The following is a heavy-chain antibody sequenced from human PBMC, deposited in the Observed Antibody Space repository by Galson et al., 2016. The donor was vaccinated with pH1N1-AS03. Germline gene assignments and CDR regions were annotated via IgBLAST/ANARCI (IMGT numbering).Heavy chain of an antibody. V-gene: IGHV4-61*07. D-gene: IGHD3-10*01. Sequence: PGKGLEWIGYIDYSGNTNYSPSLKSRVSISLDTSRKQVSLRLISVTAADTAVYFCARRPTGIDYWGPGTLVTVAS. CDR3: ARRPTGIDY. CDR2: IDYSGNT. J-gene: IGHJ4*02.